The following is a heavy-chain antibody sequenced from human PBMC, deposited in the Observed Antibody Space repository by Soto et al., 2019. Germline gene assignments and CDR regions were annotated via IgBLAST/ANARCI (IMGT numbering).Heavy chain of an antibody. CDR2: IYDSGST. D-gene: IGHD6-19*01. Sequence: QLQLQESGPGLVKPSETLSLTCTVSGGSITSSSYYWGWMRQPPGKELEWIGSIYDSGSTYYNPYPKSKVTISVNTSKNQFSLTISSVTAADRAVYYCASPKIAVSTWFDPWGQGTLVTVSS. J-gene: IGHJ5*02. CDR1: GGSITSSSYY. V-gene: IGHV4-39*01. CDR3: ASPKIAVSTWFDP.